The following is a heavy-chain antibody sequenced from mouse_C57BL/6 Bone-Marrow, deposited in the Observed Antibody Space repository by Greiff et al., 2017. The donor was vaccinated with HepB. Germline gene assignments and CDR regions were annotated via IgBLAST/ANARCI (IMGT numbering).Heavy chain of an antibody. CDR2: INPNNGGT. V-gene: IGHV1-18*01. Sequence: EVQLQQSGPELVKPGASVKIPCKASGYTFTDYNMDWVKQSHGKSLEWIGDINPNNGGTIYNQKFKGKATLTVDKSSSTAYMELRSLTSEDTAVYYCARKYYGSSPPFAYWGQGTLVTVSA. CDR1: GYTFTDYN. D-gene: IGHD1-1*01. J-gene: IGHJ3*01. CDR3: ARKYYGSSPPFAY.